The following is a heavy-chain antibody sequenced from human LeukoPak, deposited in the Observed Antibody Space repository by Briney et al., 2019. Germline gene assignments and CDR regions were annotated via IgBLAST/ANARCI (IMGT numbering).Heavy chain of an antibody. CDR1: GFTFSSYA. Sequence: GGSLRLSCAASGFTFSSYAMHWVRQAPGKGLEWVAVISYDGSNKYYADSVKGRFTISRDNAKNSLYLQMNSLRAEDTAVYYCARGGGYYYDSSGPFDYWGQGTLVTVSS. CDR2: ISYDGSNK. CDR3: ARGGGYYYDSSGPFDY. J-gene: IGHJ4*02. D-gene: IGHD3-22*01. V-gene: IGHV3-30-3*01.